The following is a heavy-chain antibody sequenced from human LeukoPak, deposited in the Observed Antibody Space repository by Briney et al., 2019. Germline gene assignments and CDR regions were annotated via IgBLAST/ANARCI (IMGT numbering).Heavy chain of an antibody. Sequence: GGSLRLSCAASGFTFSSYWMHWVRQAPGKGLVWVSRINSDGSSTSYADSVKGRFTISRDNAKNTLYLQMNSLRAEDTAVYYCAREDIVVVPAAISWFDPCGQGTLVTVSS. CDR3: AREDIVVVPAAISWFDP. J-gene: IGHJ5*02. CDR1: GFTFSSYW. CDR2: INSDGSST. D-gene: IGHD2-2*01. V-gene: IGHV3-74*01.